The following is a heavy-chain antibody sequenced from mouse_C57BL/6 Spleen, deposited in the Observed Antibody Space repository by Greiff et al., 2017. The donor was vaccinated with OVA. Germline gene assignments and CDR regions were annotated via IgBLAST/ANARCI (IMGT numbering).Heavy chain of an antibody. V-gene: IGHV5-9-1*02. J-gene: IGHJ3*01. CDR3: TRDSSPGFAY. CDR2: ISSGGDYI. CDR1: GFTFSSYA. D-gene: IGHD3-2*01. Sequence: EVNVVESGEGLVKPGGSLKLSCAASGFTFSSYAMSWVRQTPEKRLEWVAYISSGGDYIYYADTVKGRFTISRDNARNTLYLQMSSLKSEDTAMYYCTRDSSPGFAYWGQGTLVTVSA.